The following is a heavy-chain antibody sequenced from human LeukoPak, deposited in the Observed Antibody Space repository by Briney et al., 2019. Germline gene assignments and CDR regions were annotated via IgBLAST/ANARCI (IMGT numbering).Heavy chain of an antibody. CDR1: GFTFSSYA. D-gene: IGHD6-19*01. Sequence: GGSLRLSCAASGFTFSSYAMHWVRQAPGKGLEWVAVISYDGSNKYYADSVKGRFTISRDNSKNTLYLQMSSLRAEDTAVYYCARDLGSIAVAGKWPTGWFDPWGQGTLVTVSS. V-gene: IGHV3-30-3*01. J-gene: IGHJ5*02. CDR3: ARDLGSIAVAGKWPTGWFDP. CDR2: ISYDGSNK.